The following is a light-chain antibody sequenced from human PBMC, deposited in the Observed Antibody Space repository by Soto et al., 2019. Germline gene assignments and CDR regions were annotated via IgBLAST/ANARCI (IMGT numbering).Light chain of an antibody. J-gene: IGLJ2*01. CDR2: EVS. V-gene: IGLV2-14*01. CDR1: TTDIRRYNY. CDR3: STYTSSGTLV. Sequence: QSVLTQPASVSGSPGQSITISCTGTTTDIRRYNYVSWYQHHPDKAPKLILYEVSNRPSGVSDRFSGSKSGTTASLTISGLLPEDEASYYCSTYTSSGTLVFGGGTKGTGL.